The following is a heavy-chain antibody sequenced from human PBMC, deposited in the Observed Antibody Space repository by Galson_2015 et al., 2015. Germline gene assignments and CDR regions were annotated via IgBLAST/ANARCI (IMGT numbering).Heavy chain of an antibody. V-gene: IGHV3-33*01. CDR3: ARDISRFLEWEPPSSAVDY. CDR1: GFTFSSYG. Sequence: SLRLSCAASGFTFSSYGMHWVRQAPGKGLEWVAVIWSDGSNKYYADSVKGRFTISRDNSKNTLYLQMNSLRAEDTAVYYCARDISRFLEWEPPSSAVDYWGQGTLVTVSS. D-gene: IGHD3-3*01. J-gene: IGHJ4*02. CDR2: IWSDGSNK.